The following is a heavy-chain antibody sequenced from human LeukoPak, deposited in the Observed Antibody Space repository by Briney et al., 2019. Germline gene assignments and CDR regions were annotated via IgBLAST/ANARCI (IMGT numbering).Heavy chain of an antibody. CDR2: IRSKANSYAT. CDR1: GFTFSGSG. CDR3: ARGPSGYHNT. Sequence: GGSLRLSCAASGFTFSGSGMHWVRQASGKGLEWVGRIRSKANSYATAYAASVKGRFTISRDNSKNTLYLQMNSLRAEDTAVYYCARGPSGYHNTGGQGTLVTVSS. D-gene: IGHD5-12*01. J-gene: IGHJ4*02. V-gene: IGHV3-73*01.